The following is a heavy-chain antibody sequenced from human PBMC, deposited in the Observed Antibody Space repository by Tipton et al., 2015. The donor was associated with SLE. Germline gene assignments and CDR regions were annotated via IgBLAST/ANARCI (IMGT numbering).Heavy chain of an antibody. CDR3: AVYDFWSGYWAFDI. J-gene: IGHJ3*02. CDR1: GGSISSYY. CDR2: IYYSGST. Sequence: LRLSCTVSGGSISSYYWSWIRQPPGKELEWIGYIYYSGSTNYNPSLKSRVTISVDTSKNQFSLKLSSVTAADTAVYYCAVYDFWSGYWAFDIWGQGTMVTVSS. D-gene: IGHD3-3*01. V-gene: IGHV4-59*01.